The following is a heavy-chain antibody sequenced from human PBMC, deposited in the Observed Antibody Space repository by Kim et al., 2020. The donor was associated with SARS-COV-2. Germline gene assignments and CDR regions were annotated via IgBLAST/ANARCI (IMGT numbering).Heavy chain of an antibody. CDR2: IYYSGST. CDR1: GGSISSYY. J-gene: IGHJ3*02. Sequence: SETLSLTCTVSGGSISSYYWSWIRQPPGEGLEWIGYIYYSGSTNYNPSLKSRVTISVDTSKNQFSLKLSSVTAADTAVYYCARGYYDSSGSDAFDIWGQGTMVTVSS. D-gene: IGHD3-22*01. CDR3: ARGYYDSSGSDAFDI. V-gene: IGHV4-59*01.